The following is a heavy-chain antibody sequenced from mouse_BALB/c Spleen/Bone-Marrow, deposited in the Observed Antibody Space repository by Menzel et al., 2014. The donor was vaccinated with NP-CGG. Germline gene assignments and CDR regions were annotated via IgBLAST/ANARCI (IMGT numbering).Heavy chain of an antibody. J-gene: IGHJ3*01. Sequence: EVQRVESGGDLVKPGGSLKLSCAASGFTFSSYGMSWVRQTPEKRLEWFATISGGGSYIYYADNVKGRFIISRDNAKNNLYLQVRSLRSEDTALYYCAREGYDYDWFADWGQGTLVTVSA. D-gene: IGHD2-4*01. CDR3: AREGYDYDWFAD. CDR1: GFTFSSYG. V-gene: IGHV5-9-2*01. CDR2: ISGGGSYI.